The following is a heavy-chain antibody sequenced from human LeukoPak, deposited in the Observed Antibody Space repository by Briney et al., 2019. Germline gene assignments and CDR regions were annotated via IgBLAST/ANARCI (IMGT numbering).Heavy chain of an antibody. J-gene: IGHJ3*02. CDR3: ARDIVGFYGSGSYYAFDI. CDR1: GNTFTSYG. D-gene: IGHD3-10*01. Sequence: ASVKVSCKASGNTFTSYGISWGRQAPGQGLEWMGWISAYHGNTNYAQKLQGRVTMTTDTSTSTDYMKLRSLRSDDTAVYYCARDIVGFYGSGSYYAFDIWGQGTMVTVSS. V-gene: IGHV1-18*01. CDR2: ISAYHGNT.